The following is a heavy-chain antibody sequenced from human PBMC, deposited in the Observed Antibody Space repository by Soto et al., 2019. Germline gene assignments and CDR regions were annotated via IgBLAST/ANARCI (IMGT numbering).Heavy chain of an antibody. V-gene: IGHV3-23*01. CDR3: AKVTGGSSSYFDY. D-gene: IGHD2-15*01. CDR1: GFTFSSYA. J-gene: IGHJ4*02. Sequence: VGSLRLSCAASGFTFSSYAMSWVRQAPGKGLEWVSAISGSGGSTYYADSVKGRFTISRDNSKNTLYLQMNSLRAEDTAVYYCAKVTGGSSSYFDYWGQGTLVTVSS. CDR2: ISGSGGST.